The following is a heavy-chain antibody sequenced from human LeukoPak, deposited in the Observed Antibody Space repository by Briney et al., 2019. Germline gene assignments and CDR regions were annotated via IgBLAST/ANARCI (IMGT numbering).Heavy chain of an antibody. Sequence: PGGSLRLPCAASGFTFSSYEMNWVRQAPGKGLEWVSYISSSGSTIYYADSVKGRFTISRDNSKNTLYLQMNSLRDEDTAVYYCARGPPHTMSGSYFDYWGQGTLVTVSS. CDR2: ISSSGSTI. D-gene: IGHD3-22*01. CDR1: GFTFSSYE. J-gene: IGHJ4*02. V-gene: IGHV3-48*03. CDR3: ARGPPHTMSGSYFDY.